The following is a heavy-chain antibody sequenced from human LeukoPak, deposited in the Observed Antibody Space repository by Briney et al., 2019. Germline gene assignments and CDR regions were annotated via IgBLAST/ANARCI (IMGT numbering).Heavy chain of an antibody. V-gene: IGHV1-69*05. J-gene: IGHJ5*02. CDR3: ARHRSRMVRGGDWFDP. D-gene: IGHD3-10*01. CDR2: IIPIFGTA. CDR1: GGTFSSYA. Sequence: GASVKVSCKASGGTFSSYAISWVRQAPGQGLEWMGGIIPIFGTANYAHKLQGRVTMTTDTSTSTAYMELRSLRSDDTAVYYCARHRSRMVRGGDWFDPWGQGTLVTVSS.